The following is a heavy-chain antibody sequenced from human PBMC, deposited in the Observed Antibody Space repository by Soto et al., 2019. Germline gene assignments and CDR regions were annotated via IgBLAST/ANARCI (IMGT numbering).Heavy chain of an antibody. CDR3: ARDSTWIPYYHYGMDV. D-gene: IGHD5-18*01. J-gene: IGHJ6*02. CDR2: IYSGGNT. V-gene: IGHV3-53*01. Sequence: EVQLVESGGGLIQPGGFLRLSCAASGFSVSSNYMSWVRQAPGKGLEWVSVIYSGGNTHYADSVKGRFTISRDNSKNTLYLQMNSLRAEDTDVYYWARDSTWIPYYHYGMDVWGQGTTVTVSS. CDR1: GFSVSSNY.